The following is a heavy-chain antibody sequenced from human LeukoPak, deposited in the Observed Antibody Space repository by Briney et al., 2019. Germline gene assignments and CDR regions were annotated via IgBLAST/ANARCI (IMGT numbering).Heavy chain of an antibody. CDR3: ARGVYSLGSY. CDR2: IKRDGIEK. D-gene: IGHD4-11*01. CDR1: GFTFSDYV. J-gene: IGHJ4*02. Sequence: QTGGSLRLSCAASGFTFSDYVLTWVRQAPGKGLEWVANIKRDGIEKHYVDSVKGRFTISRDNAKNSLYLQMDSLRVEDTAVYFCARGVYSLGSYWGQGTLVTVSS. V-gene: IGHV3-7*01.